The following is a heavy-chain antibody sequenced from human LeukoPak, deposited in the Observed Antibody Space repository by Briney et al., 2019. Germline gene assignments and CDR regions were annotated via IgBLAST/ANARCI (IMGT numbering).Heavy chain of an antibody. J-gene: IGHJ4*02. Sequence: SETLSLTCTVSGGSISSGDYYWSWIRQPRGKGLEWIGYIYYSGSTYYNPSLKSRVTISVDTSKNQFSLKLSSVTAADTAVYYCAREGWLPRTFDYWRQGTLGTVSS. CDR2: IYYSGST. V-gene: IGHV4-30-4*08. CDR1: GGSISSGDYY. CDR3: AREGWLPRTFDY. D-gene: IGHD5-24*01.